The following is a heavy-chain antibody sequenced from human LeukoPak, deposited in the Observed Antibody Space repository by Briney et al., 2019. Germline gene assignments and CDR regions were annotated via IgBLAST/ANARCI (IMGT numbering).Heavy chain of an antibody. Sequence: PSETLSLTCAVYGGSFSGYYWSWIRQPPGKGLEWIGEINHSGSTNYNPSLKSRVTISVDTSKNQFSLKLSSVTAADTAVYYCARVVYYYDSSGYYPYNWFDPWGQGTLVTVSS. CDR2: INHSGST. CDR1: GGSFSGYY. V-gene: IGHV4-34*01. D-gene: IGHD3-22*01. J-gene: IGHJ5*02. CDR3: ARVVYYYDSSGYYPYNWFDP.